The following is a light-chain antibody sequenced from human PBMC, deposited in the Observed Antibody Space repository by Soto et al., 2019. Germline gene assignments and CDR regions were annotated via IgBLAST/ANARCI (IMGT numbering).Light chain of an antibody. CDR3: SSYTSSSTLLV. V-gene: IGLV2-14*01. Sequence: QSALTQPASVSGSPGQSITISCTGTSSDVGGYNYVSWYQQHPGKAPKVMIYDVSNRPSGVSNRFSGSKSGNTASLTIFGPQAEDEADYYCSSYTSSSTLLVFGTGTKVTVL. CDR1: SSDVGGYNY. CDR2: DVS. J-gene: IGLJ1*01.